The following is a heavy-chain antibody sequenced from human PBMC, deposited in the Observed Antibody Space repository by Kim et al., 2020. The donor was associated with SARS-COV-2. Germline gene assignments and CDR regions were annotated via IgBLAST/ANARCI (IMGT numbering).Heavy chain of an antibody. D-gene: IGHD3-22*01. CDR3: AKPDYYGSSVDSY. J-gene: IGHJ4*02. Sequence: GSLRLSCSATGFPFSRHTMSWVRQAPGKGLEWVASINGRGDDIYYADFVKGRFTISRDNSEGTLLLQMNSLRDEDTALYYCAKPDYYGSSVDSYWGQGVLVTVSS. CDR2: INGRGDDI. CDR1: GFPFSRHT. V-gene: IGHV3-23*01.